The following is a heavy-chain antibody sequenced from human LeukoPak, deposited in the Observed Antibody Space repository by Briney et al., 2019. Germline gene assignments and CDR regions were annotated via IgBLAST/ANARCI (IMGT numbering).Heavy chain of an antibody. CDR3: ATPTAGTWHFDY. J-gene: IGHJ4*02. Sequence: GGSLRLSCAASGFTFSSYWMTWVRQAPGKGLEWVANIKQDASERYYVDSVKGSFTISRDNAKNSLYLQMNSLRAEDTAVYYCATPTAGTWHFDYWGQGTLVTVSS. CDR1: GFTFSSYW. V-gene: IGHV3-7*01. D-gene: IGHD1-1*01. CDR2: IKQDASER.